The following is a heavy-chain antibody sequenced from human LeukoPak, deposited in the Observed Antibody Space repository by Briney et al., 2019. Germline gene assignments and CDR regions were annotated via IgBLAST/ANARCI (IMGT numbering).Heavy chain of an antibody. CDR2: ISAYNGNT. CDR1: GYTFTSYG. J-gene: IGHJ4*02. V-gene: IGHV1-18*01. CDR3: ARDGEPVVGASHFDY. Sequence: ASVKLSCKSSGYTFTSYGISWVRQPPAQGLEWMGWISAYNGNTNYAQKLQGRVTMTTDTSTSTAYMELRSLRSDDTAVYYCARDGEPVVGASHFDYWGQGTLVTVSS. D-gene: IGHD1-26*01.